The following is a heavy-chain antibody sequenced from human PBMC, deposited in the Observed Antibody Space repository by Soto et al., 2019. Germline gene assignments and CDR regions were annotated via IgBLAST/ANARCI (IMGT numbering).Heavy chain of an antibody. CDR1: GYTITVYH. CDR2: INPDSGGT. J-gene: IGHJ6*02. V-gene: IGHV1-2*02. Sequence: ASLKGAWKGAGYTITVYHMHWGRQAPRQGLEWMGWINPDSGGTNYAQKFQGRVTMTRDTSISTAYMELSRLRSDDTAVYYCARDRKGYGDYLGYGMDVWGQGTTVTVSS. CDR3: ARDRKGYGDYLGYGMDV. D-gene: IGHD4-17*01.